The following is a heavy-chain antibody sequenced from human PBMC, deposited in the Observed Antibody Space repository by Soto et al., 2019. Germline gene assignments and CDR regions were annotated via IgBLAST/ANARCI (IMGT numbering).Heavy chain of an antibody. CDR1: GFTFSSYW. V-gene: IGHV3-7*05. CDR2: IKQDGSEK. J-gene: IGHJ4*02. Sequence: GGSLRLSCAASGFTFSSYWMSWVRQAPGKGLEWVANIKQDGSEKYYVDSVKGRFTISRDNAKNSLYLQMNSLRAEDTAVYYCATGWLELRLDYWGQGTLVTVSS. CDR3: ATGWLELRLDY. D-gene: IGHD5-12*01.